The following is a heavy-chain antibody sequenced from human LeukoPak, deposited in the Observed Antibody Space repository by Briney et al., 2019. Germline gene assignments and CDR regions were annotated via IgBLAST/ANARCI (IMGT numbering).Heavy chain of an antibody. V-gene: IGHV1-24*01. Sequence: ASVKVSCKASGSTFSSHAISWVRQAPGKGLEWMGGFDPEDGETIYAQKFQGRVTMTEDTSTDTAYMELSSLRSEDTAVYYCATEQWELAPWGQGTLVTVSS. CDR1: GSTFSSHA. CDR3: ATEQWELAP. CDR2: FDPEDGET. J-gene: IGHJ4*02. D-gene: IGHD1-26*01.